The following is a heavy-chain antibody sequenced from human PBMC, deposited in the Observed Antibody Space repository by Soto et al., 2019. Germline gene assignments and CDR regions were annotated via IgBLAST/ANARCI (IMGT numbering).Heavy chain of an antibody. D-gene: IGHD1-26*01. V-gene: IGHV4-30-4*01. CDR3: ASRRSRGRALLFDP. J-gene: IGHJ5*02. CDR1: GGSISSGDYY. CDR2: IYYSGST. Sequence: QVQLQESGPGLVKPSQTLSLTCTVSGGSISSGDYYWSWIRQPPGKGLEWIGYIYYSGSTYYNPYRKSRVTISVDTSKHPFSLKLSSVTAADTAVYYCASRRSRGRALLFDPWGQGTLVTVSS.